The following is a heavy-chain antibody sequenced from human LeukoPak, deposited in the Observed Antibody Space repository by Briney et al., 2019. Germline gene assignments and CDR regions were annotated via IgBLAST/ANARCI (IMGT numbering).Heavy chain of an antibody. V-gene: IGHV3-23*01. Sequence: PGGSLRLSCAASGFTFSNYAMSWVRQAPGKGLEWVSALGGDGGDSYYADSVKGRFTIFRDNSKGTLFLQMNSLRAEDTAVYYCAKDGYPFNSIWDYFDYWGQGTLVTVSS. CDR3: AKDGYPFNSIWDYFDY. CDR1: GFTFSNYA. CDR2: LGGDGGDS. D-gene: IGHD6-25*01. J-gene: IGHJ4*02.